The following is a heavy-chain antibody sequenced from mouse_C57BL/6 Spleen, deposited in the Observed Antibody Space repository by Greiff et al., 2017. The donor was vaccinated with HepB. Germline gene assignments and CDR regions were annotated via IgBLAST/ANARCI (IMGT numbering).Heavy chain of an antibody. CDR1: GFNIKNTY. V-gene: IGHV14-3*01. Sequence: VQLQQSVAELVRPGASVKLSCTASGFNIKNTYMPWVKQRPEQGLEWIGRIDPANGNTKYAPKFQGKATITADTSSNTAYLQLSSLTSEDTAIYYCARDYDYDGNYFDYWGQGTTLTVSS. D-gene: IGHD2-4*01. CDR3: ARDYDYDGNYFDY. J-gene: IGHJ2*01. CDR2: IDPANGNT.